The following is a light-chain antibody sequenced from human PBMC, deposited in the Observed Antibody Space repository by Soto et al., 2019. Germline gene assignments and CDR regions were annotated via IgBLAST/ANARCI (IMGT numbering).Light chain of an antibody. Sequence: VCTQSPCTLSLSPGERATLSCRGSQTVSSNYLAWFQQRPGQAPRLLIYGASTRAAGIPDRFSGSGSGTDFTLTITRLEPEDSAVYFCQQYTGPPTTFGQGTRLETK. CDR2: GAS. J-gene: IGKJ5*01. CDR1: QTVSSNY. V-gene: IGKV3-20*01. CDR3: QQYTGPPTT.